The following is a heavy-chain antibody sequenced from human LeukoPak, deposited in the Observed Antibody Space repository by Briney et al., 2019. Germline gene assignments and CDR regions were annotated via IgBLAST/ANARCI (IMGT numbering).Heavy chain of an antibody. V-gene: IGHV1-8*01. CDR1: GYTFTIYD. Sequence: EASVKVSFKASGYTFTIYDINWVRQAPGQGLEWMGWMNPNSGNTGYAQKFQGRVTMTRNTAISKAYMELSSLRSEDTAVYYCARGADLGDYDILTGYFSFLYWGQGTLVTVSS. J-gene: IGHJ4*02. CDR3: ARGADLGDYDILTGYFSFLY. D-gene: IGHD3-9*01. CDR2: MNPNSGNT.